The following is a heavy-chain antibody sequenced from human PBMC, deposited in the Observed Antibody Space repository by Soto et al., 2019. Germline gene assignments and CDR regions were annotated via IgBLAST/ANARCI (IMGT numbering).Heavy chain of an antibody. J-gene: IGHJ4*02. Sequence: QVQLVQSGAEVKKPGASVKVSCKASGYTFTSYYMHWVRQAPGQGLEWMGIINPSGGSTSYAQKSQGRVTMTRDTSTSTVYMELSSLTSEDTAVYYCARDHEAVTPIYYFDHWGQGTLVTVSS. CDR1: GYTFTSYY. CDR2: INPSGGST. V-gene: IGHV1-46*01. CDR3: ARDHEAVTPIYYFDH. D-gene: IGHD2-2*02.